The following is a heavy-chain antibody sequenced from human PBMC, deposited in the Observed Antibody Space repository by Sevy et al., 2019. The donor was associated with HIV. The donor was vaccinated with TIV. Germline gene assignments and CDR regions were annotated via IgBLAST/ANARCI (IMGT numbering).Heavy chain of an antibody. CDR1: GGSISRSNYY. D-gene: IGHD6-19*01. V-gene: IGHV4-39*01. J-gene: IGHJ5*02. CDR2: IYYSGST. Sequence: SESLSLTCTVSGGSISRSNYYCGWIRQPPGKGLEWIGSIYYSGSTYYKPSLKSRVTISVDTSKNQFSLKLSSVTAAEPAVYYCARVTWYTCGWYWFEPWGQGTTVTVSS. CDR3: ARVTWYTCGWYWFEP.